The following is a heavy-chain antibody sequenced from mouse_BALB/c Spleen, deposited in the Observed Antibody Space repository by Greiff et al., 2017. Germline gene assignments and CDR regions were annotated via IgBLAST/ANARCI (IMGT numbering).Heavy chain of an antibody. V-gene: IGHV5-12-2*01. CDR3: ASLYGSSSFAY. Sequence: EVKLVESGGGLVQPGGSLKLSCAASGFTFSSYTMSWVRQTPEKRLEWVAYISNGGGSTYYPDTVKGRFTISRDNAKNTLYLQMSSLKSEDTAMYYCASLYGSSSFAYWGQGTLVTVSA. CDR1: GFTFSSYT. D-gene: IGHD1-1*01. CDR2: ISNGGGST. J-gene: IGHJ3*01.